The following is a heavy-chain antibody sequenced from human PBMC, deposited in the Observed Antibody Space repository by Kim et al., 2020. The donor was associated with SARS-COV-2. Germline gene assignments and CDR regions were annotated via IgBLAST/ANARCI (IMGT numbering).Heavy chain of an antibody. CDR2: INIGNGNT. Sequence: ASVKGSCKASGYTFSNNGIDWVRRAPGQRLEWMGWINIGNGNTEYSEKFYDRLTITRDTSASARYLELSRLTSEDSGVYYCARGGPFSGSGSPFDYWGQGTLVIVSS. J-gene: IGHJ4*02. CDR1: GYTFSNNG. V-gene: IGHV1-3*04. D-gene: IGHD3-10*01. CDR3: ARGGPFSGSGSPFDY.